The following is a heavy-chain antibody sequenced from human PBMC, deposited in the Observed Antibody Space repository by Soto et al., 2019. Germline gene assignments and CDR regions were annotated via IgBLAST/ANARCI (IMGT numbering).Heavy chain of an antibody. V-gene: IGHV1-69*13. CDR2: IIPIFDTA. CDR1: GGTFSSYA. D-gene: IGHD1-26*01. Sequence: SVKVSCKASGGTFSSYAISWVRQAPGQGLEWMGGIIPIFDTANYAQKFQGRVTITADESTSTAYMELSSLRSEDTAVYYCAIHSGSYDYYYYGMDVWGQGTTVTVSS. CDR3: AIHSGSYDYYYYGMDV. J-gene: IGHJ6*02.